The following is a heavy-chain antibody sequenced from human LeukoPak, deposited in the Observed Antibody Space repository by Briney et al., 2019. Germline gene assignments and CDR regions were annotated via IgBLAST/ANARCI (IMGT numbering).Heavy chain of an antibody. J-gene: IGHJ5*02. CDR3: ARGVAVVRGPNHWFDP. Sequence: PSETLSLTCTVSGGSISSYYWSWIRQPPGKGLEWIGYIYYSGSTNYNPSLKSRVTISVDTSKNQFSLKLSSVTAADTAVYYCARGVAVVRGPNHWFDPWGQGTLVTVSS. V-gene: IGHV4-59*01. D-gene: IGHD6-19*01. CDR1: GGSISSYY. CDR2: IYYSGST.